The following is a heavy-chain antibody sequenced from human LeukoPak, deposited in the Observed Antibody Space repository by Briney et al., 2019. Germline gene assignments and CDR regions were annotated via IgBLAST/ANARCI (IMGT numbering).Heavy chain of an antibody. V-gene: IGHV3-66*01. Sequence: PGGSLRLSCAASGFTVSSNYMSWVRQAPGKGLEWVSVIYSGGSTYYADSVKGRFTISRDNSKNTLYLQMNSLRAEDTAVYYCARGGNYYDSSGYYSYYYYMDVWGKGTTVTISS. D-gene: IGHD3-22*01. J-gene: IGHJ6*03. CDR1: GFTVSSNY. CDR3: ARGGNYYDSSGYYSYYYYMDV. CDR2: IYSGGST.